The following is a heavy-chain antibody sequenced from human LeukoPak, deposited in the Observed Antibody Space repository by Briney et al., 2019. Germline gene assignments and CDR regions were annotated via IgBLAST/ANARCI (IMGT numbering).Heavy chain of an antibody. Sequence: ASVKASCKASGYTFTSYGISWVRQAPGQGLEWMGWISAYNGNTNYAQKLQGRVTMTTDTSTSTAYMELRSLRSDDTAVYYCARSRGTVVVPAASPSYNWFDPWGQGTLVTVSS. V-gene: IGHV1-18*01. J-gene: IGHJ5*02. CDR3: ARSRGTVVVPAASPSYNWFDP. D-gene: IGHD2-2*01. CDR1: GYTFTSYG. CDR2: ISAYNGNT.